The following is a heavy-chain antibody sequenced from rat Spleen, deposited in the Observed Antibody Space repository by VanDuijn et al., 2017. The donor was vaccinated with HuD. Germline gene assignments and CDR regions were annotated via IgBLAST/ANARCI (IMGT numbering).Heavy chain of an antibody. CDR1: GHSITSGYR. CDR3: ARAAMNWYFDF. V-gene: IGHV3-3*01. CDR2: INSAGST. Sequence: EVQLQESGPGLVKPSQSLSLTCSVTGHSITSGYRWNWIRKFPGNRLEWMGYINSAGSTIYNPTLKSQISITRDTSKNQFFLQLTSVTTEDTATYYCARAAMNWYFDFWGPGTMVTVSS. J-gene: IGHJ1*01. D-gene: IGHD1-2*01.